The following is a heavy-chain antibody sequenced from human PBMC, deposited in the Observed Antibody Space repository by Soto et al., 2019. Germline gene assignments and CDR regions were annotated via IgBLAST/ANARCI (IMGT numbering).Heavy chain of an antibody. V-gene: IGHV4-34*01. D-gene: IGHD3-3*01. CDR2: INHSGST. J-gene: IGHJ6*04. CDR1: GGSFSGYY. Sequence: PSETLSLTCAVYGGSFSGYYWSWIRQPPGKGLEWIGEINHSGSTNYNPSLKSRVTISVDTSKNQFSLKLSSVTAADTAVYYCARGRVFGGVNYYYYYSGMDVWGKGTTVTVPS. CDR3: ARGRVFGGVNYYYYYSGMDV.